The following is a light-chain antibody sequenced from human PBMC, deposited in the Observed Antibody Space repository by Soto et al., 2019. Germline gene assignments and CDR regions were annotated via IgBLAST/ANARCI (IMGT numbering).Light chain of an antibody. Sequence: IQMTQSPSTLSASIGDRVTITCRASQSINNRLAWYQQMPGKAPNLLIYDASSLESGVPSRFRGSGSETEFALTISGLQPDDFATYYCQQFIDGWTFGTGTKVDIX. J-gene: IGKJ1*01. V-gene: IGKV1-5*01. CDR2: DAS. CDR3: QQFIDGWT. CDR1: QSINNR.